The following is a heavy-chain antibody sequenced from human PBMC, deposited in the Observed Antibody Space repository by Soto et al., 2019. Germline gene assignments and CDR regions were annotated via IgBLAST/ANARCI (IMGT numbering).Heavy chain of an antibody. CDR2: INSDGSST. J-gene: IGHJ4*02. D-gene: IGHD3-16*01. V-gene: IGHV3-74*01. CDR3: ERGGGNYFDS. Sequence: EVQLVESGGGLVQPGGSLRLSCAASGFTFSSYWMHWVRQAPGKGLVWVSRINSDGSSTSYADSVKGRFTISRDNAKNTLFLKRNSRRAGDTAVYYCERGGGNYFDSGGQGPLVPVSS. CDR1: GFTFSSYW.